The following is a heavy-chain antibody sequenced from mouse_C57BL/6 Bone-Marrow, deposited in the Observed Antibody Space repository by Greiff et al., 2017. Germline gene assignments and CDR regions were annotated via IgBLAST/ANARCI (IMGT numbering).Heavy chain of an antibody. CDR2: IYPGSGST. J-gene: IGHJ3*01. CDR1: GYTFTSYW. V-gene: IGHV1-55*01. CDR3: ARAGYYSIFAY. D-gene: IGHD2-5*01. Sequence: VQLQQPGAELVKPGASVKMSCTASGYTFTSYWITWVKQRPGQGLEWIGDIYPGSGSTNYNEKFKSKATLTVDKSSSTAYMQLSSLTSEDSAVYYCARAGYYSIFAYWGQGTLVTVSA.